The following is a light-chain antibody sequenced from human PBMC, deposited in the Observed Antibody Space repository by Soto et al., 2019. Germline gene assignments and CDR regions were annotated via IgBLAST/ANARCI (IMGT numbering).Light chain of an antibody. CDR1: SSDVGRYNY. CDR3: SSYTSSRAYV. Sequence: QSALTQPASASGSPGQSITISCTGTSSDVGRYNYVSWYQQQSGKAPKLMIHEVSNRPSGVSNRFSGSKSGNTASLTISGLQAEDEADYYCSSYTSSRAYVFGIGTKVTVL. J-gene: IGLJ1*01. V-gene: IGLV2-14*01. CDR2: EVS.